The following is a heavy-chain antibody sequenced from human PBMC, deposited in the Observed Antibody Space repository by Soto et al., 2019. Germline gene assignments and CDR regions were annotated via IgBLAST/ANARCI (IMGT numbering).Heavy chain of an antibody. D-gene: IGHD5-18*01. CDR3: ARGVDPAKVGY. Sequence: SVKGRFTISRDNSKNRLYLQMNSLRAEDTAVYYCARGVDPAKVGYWGQGTLVTVSS. V-gene: IGHV3-53*01. J-gene: IGHJ4*02.